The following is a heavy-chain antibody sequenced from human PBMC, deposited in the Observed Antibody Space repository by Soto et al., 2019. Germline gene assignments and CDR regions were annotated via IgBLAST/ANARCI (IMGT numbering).Heavy chain of an antibody. D-gene: IGHD6-6*01. CDR1: GFTFSNAW. CDR2: IKSKTDGGTT. J-gene: IGHJ4*02. V-gene: IGHV3-15*01. CDR3: TTVAGIAARPPHKPADY. Sequence: VSLRLSCAASGFTFSNAWMSWVRQAPGKGLEWVGRIKSKTDGGTTDYAAPVKGRFTISRDDSKNTLYLQMNSLKTEDTAVYYCTTVAGIAARPPHKPADYRGPGTLVT.